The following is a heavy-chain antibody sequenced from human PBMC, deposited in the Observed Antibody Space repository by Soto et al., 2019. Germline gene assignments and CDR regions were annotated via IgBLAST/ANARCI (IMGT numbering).Heavy chain of an antibody. CDR2: ISGSGGST. J-gene: IGHJ4*02. CDR1: GFTFSSYA. V-gene: IGHV3-23*01. D-gene: IGHD6-19*01. CDR3: ATRPSGYSSGYY. Sequence: EVQLLESGGGLVQPGGSLRLSCAASGFTFSSYAMSCVRQAPGKGLEWVSAISGSGGSTYYTDSVKGRFTISRDNSKNTLYLQMNSLRAEDTAVYYCATRPSGYSSGYYWGQGTLVTVSS.